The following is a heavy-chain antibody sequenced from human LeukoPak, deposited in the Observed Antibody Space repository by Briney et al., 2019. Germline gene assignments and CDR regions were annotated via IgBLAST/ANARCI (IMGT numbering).Heavy chain of an antibody. CDR1: GGSLSRYY. Sequence: PSQTLSLTCTVSGGSLSRYYWSWIRQPPGKGLEWIGYITYSGSTSYNPSLKSRVTISVDTTKKQFSLNLRSVTAADTAVYYCATESGTAWLHYWGQGTLVTVSS. V-gene: IGHV4-59*01. D-gene: IGHD2-21*02. CDR3: ATESGTAWLHY. J-gene: IGHJ4*02. CDR2: ITYSGST.